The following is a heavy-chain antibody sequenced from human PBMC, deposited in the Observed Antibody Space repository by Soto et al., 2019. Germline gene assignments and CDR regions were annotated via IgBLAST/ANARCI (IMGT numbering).Heavy chain of an antibody. Sequence: QVQLQESGPGLVKPSQTLSLTCTVSGGSISSADYYWSWIRQPPGKGLEWIGYIYYNGSTYYNPSLKTRXXIXVXXSQNQFSLTLSSVTAAHTSVFYCARDYHAIDAFDLWGQGTMVTVSS. CDR3: ARDYHAIDAFDL. CDR1: GGSISSADYY. V-gene: IGHV4-30-4*01. CDR2: IYYNGST. D-gene: IGHD2-2*01. J-gene: IGHJ3*01.